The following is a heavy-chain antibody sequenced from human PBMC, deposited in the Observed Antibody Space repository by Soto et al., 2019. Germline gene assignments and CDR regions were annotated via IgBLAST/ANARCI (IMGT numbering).Heavy chain of an antibody. Sequence: EVQLLESGGGLLQPGGSLRLSCAASGFMLNNYAMNWVRQAPGKGLEWVSSISGSGSTINYADSVRGRFTISRDTSKSTLYLPMDTLRAEDTAVYYCAKNPGNNGYYSFDYWGQGNLVNVSS. CDR2: ISGSGSTI. J-gene: IGHJ4*02. V-gene: IGHV3-23*01. CDR3: AKNPGNNGYYSFDY. CDR1: GFMLNNYA. D-gene: IGHD3-3*01.